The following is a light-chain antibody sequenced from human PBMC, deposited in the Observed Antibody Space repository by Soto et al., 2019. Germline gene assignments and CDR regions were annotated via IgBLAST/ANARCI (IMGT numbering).Light chain of an antibody. CDR2: DVT. V-gene: IGLV2-11*01. CDR1: SSDVGGYNY. J-gene: IGLJ3*02. Sequence: QSALTQPRSVSGSPGQSVTISCAGTSSDVGGYNYVSWYQQHPDKAPKLMIYDVTKRPSGVPDRFSGSKSDNTASLTISGLQAEDEADYYCCSYAGDYTWVFGGGTKLTVL. CDR3: CSYAGDYTWV.